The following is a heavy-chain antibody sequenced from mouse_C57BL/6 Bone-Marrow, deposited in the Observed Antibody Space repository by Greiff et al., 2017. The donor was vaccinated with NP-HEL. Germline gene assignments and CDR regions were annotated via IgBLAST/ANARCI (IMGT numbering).Heavy chain of an antibody. CDR3: TRVSYYGSSYVFGV. D-gene: IGHD1-1*01. CDR1: GFTFSSYA. J-gene: IGHJ1*03. Sequence: EVMLVESGEGLVKPGGSLKLSCAASGFTFSSYAMSWVRQTPEKRLEWVAYISSGGDYIYYADTVKGRFTISRDNARNTLYLQMSSLKSEDTAMYYCTRVSYYGSSYVFGVWGTGTTVTVSS. V-gene: IGHV5-9-1*02. CDR2: ISSGGDYI.